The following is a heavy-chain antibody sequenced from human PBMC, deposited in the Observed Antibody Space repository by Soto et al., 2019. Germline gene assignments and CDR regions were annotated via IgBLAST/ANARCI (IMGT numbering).Heavy chain of an antibody. V-gene: IGHV3-7*01. CDR1: GFTFSNYL. CDR2: IKQDGSEK. CDR3: AREKRANGYFDY. D-gene: IGHD6-25*01. J-gene: IGHJ4*02. Sequence: HPGGSLRLSCAAPGFTFSNYLMSWVRPAPGKGLEWVANIKQDGSEKYYVASVNGRFTISRDNAKNSLYLQMNSLRADDTAVYYCAREKRANGYFDYWGQGTLVTVSS.